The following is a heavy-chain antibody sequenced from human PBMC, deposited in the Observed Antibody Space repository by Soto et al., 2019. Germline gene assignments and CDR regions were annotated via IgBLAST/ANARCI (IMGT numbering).Heavy chain of an antibody. J-gene: IGHJ5*02. CDR3: DSYSGSYNWFDT. CDR1: GGSISSGSYY. CDR2: IYYSGST. V-gene: IGHV4-39*01. Sequence: SETLSLTCTVSGGSISSGSYYWAWIRQPPGKGLEWIGTIYYSGSTYYNPSLKSRVTISVDTSKNQFSLKLSSVTTADTAVYYCDSYSGSYNWFDTWGQGTLVTVSS. D-gene: IGHD1-26*01.